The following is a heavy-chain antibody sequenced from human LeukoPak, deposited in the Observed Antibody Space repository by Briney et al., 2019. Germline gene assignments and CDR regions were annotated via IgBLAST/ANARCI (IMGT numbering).Heavy chain of an antibody. J-gene: IGHJ6*03. CDR3: ARGYSSSSVLSYYYYYMDV. V-gene: IGHV4-59*01. D-gene: IGHD6-6*01. CDR1: GGSISTYY. CDR2: VFYSGNT. Sequence: PSETLSLTCTVSGGSISTYYRSWIRQPPGKGLEWIGYVFYSGNTDYNPSLQSRVTISLDTSKNQFSLKLSSVTAADTALYYCARGYSSSSVLSYYYYYMDVWGKGTTVTVSS.